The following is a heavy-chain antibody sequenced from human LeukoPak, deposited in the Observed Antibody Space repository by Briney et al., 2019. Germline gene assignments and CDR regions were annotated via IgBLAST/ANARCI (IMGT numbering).Heavy chain of an antibody. J-gene: IGHJ4*02. CDR3: AKNVYVGNSSYFFDF. CDR2: IWYDGSKK. V-gene: IGHV3-33*06. D-gene: IGHD4-23*01. Sequence: PGGSLRLSCAASGFTFSRYGMHWVRQAPGKGLGWVAGIWYDGSKKYYAGSVKGRFTISRDNSQNTLYLQMNSLIAEGTAVSFCAKNVYVGNSSYFFDFWGQGTLVTVSS. CDR1: GFTFSRYG.